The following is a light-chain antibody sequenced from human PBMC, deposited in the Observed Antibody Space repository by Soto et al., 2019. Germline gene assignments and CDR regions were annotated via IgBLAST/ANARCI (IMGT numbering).Light chain of an antibody. V-gene: IGLV2-14*01. CDR2: DVS. CDR3: SSYTISSTYVV. CDR1: SSDVGGYNY. J-gene: IGLJ2*01. Sequence: QSALTQPASVSGSPGQSITISCTVTSSDVGGYNYVSWYQQHPGKAPKLMIYDVSNRPSGVSNRFSGSKSGNTASLTISGLQAEDEADYYCSSYTISSTYVVFGGGTKLPVL.